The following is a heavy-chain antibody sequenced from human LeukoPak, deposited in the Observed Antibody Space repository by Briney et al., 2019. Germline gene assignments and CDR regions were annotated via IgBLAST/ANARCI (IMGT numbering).Heavy chain of an antibody. D-gene: IGHD5-18*01. V-gene: IGHV3-43*01. Sequence: GGSLRLTCAASGFVFEESTMHWVRQAPGKGLEWVSLINWDGGTTHYAGSVKGRFTISRENSKNSLYLQLNSLTSDDTALYYCATGDEDSPMNFYHWGQGTLVTVSS. CDR3: ATGDEDSPMNFYH. CDR2: INWDGGTT. CDR1: GFVFEEST. J-gene: IGHJ4*02.